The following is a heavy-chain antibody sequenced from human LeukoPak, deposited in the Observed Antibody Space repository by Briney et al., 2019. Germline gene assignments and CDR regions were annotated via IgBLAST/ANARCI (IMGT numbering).Heavy chain of an antibody. CDR2: INHSGST. D-gene: IGHD2-15*01. CDR1: GGSFSGYY. Sequence: SETLSLTCAVYGGSFSGYYWSWIRQPPGKGLEWIGEINHSGSTNYNPSLKSRVTISVDTSKNQLSLKLSSVTAADTAVYYCARVVVAADYRGQGTLVTVSS. J-gene: IGHJ4*02. V-gene: IGHV4-34*01. CDR3: ARVVVAADY.